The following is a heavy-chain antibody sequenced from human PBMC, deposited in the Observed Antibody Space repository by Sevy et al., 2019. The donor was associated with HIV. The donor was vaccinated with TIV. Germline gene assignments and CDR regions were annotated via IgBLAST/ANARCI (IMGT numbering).Heavy chain of an antibody. CDR3: ARDSGYSINWYPAY. CDR2: LSYDGSYK. D-gene: IGHD6-13*01. Sequence: GGSLRPSCAASGFTFSSHGMHWVRQAPGKGLEWVAVLSYDGSYKSYGDSVKGRFTISRDDSKNTLYLQMNSLRPEDTAVYYCARDSGYSINWYPAYWGQGTLVTVSS. V-gene: IGHV3-30*03. J-gene: IGHJ4*02. CDR1: GFTFSSHG.